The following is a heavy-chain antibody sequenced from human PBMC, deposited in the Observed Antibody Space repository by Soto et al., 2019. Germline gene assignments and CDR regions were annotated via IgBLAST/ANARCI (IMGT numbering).Heavy chain of an antibody. CDR3: ARQGEMPAISY. CDR2: ISPGNSDT. CDR1: GYSFTSYW. Sequence: RGESLKISCKGSGYSFTSYWIGWVRQMPGKGLEWMAIISPGNSDTRYSPSFQGQVTISADKAISTAYLQWSSLKASDTAMYYCARQGEMPAISYWGQGTLVTVSS. V-gene: IGHV5-51*01. D-gene: IGHD3-16*01. J-gene: IGHJ4*02.